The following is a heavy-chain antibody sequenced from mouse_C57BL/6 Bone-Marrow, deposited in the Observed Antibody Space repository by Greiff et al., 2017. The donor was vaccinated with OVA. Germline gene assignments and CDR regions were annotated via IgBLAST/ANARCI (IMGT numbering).Heavy chain of an antibody. CDR1: GFTFTDYY. CDR2: IRNKANGYTT. D-gene: IGHD1-1*01. Sequence: EVKLMESGGGLVQPGGSLSLSCAASGFTFTDYYMSWVRQPPGKALEWLGFIRNKANGYTTEYSASVKGRFTISRDNSQSILYLQMNALRAEDSATYYCARFSSSYMYYFDYWGQGTTLTVSS. J-gene: IGHJ2*01. V-gene: IGHV7-3*01. CDR3: ARFSSSYMYYFDY.